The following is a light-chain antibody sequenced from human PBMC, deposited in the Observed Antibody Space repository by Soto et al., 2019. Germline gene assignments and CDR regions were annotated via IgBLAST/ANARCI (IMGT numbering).Light chain of an antibody. J-gene: IGLJ2*01. CDR3: CSYATTTL. V-gene: IGLV2-23*02. CDR1: SSDVGSYDL. CDR2: EVS. Sequence: QSALTQPASVSGSPGQSITISCTGTSSDVGSYDLVSWYQQHPGNAPKLMIYEVSKWPSGVSDRFSGSKSGNTASLTISGLQADEEADYYCCSYATTTLFGGGTKVTVL.